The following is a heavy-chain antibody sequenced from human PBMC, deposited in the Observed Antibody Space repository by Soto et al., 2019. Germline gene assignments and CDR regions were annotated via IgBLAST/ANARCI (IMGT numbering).Heavy chain of an antibody. CDR1: GYTFTSYD. D-gene: IGHD2-8*01. J-gene: IGHJ4*02. CDR3: ARGGIYCTNGVCYKGFDY. V-gene: IGHV1-8*01. CDR2: MNPNSGNT. Sequence: ASVKVSCKASGYTFTSYDINWVRQATGQGLEWMGWMNPNSGNTGYAQKFQGRVTMTRNTSISTAYMELSSLRSEDTAVYYCARGGIYCTNGVCYKGFDYWGQGTLVTVSS.